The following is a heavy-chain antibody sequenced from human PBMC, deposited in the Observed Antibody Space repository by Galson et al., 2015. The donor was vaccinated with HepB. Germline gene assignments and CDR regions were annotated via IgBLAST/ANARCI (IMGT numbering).Heavy chain of an antibody. CDR3: ARDVTHWNDGAFDI. CDR2: INPNSGGT. D-gene: IGHD1-1*01. CDR1: GYTFTGYY. J-gene: IGHJ3*02. Sequence: SVKVSCKASGYTFTGYYMHWVRQAPGQGLEWMGWINPNSGGTNYAQKFQGRVTMTRDTSISTAYMELSRLRSDDTAVYYCARDVTHWNDGAFDIWGQGTMVTVSS. V-gene: IGHV1-2*02.